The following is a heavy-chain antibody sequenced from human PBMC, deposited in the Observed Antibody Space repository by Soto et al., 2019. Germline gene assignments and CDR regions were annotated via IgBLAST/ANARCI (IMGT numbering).Heavy chain of an antibody. CDR3: TTDAPVYYYYGMDV. CDR2: IKSKTDGGTT. V-gene: IGHV3-15*01. Sequence: GGSLRLSCAASGFPFSDAWIRWVRQPPGKGLEWVGRIKSKTDGGTTDYAAPVKGRFTISRDDSKNTLYLQMNSLKTEDTAVYYCTTDAPVYYYYGMDVWGQGTTVTVSS. J-gene: IGHJ6*02. CDR1: GFPFSDAW.